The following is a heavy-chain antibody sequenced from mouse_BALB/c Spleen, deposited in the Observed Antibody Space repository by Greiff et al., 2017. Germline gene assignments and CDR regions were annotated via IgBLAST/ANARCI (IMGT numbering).Heavy chain of an antibody. CDR3: ARNYGSSYDWYFDV. J-gene: IGHJ1*01. V-gene: IGHV3-2*02. CDR1: GYSITSDYA. Sequence: DVQLQESGPGLVKPSQSLSLTCTVTGYSITSDYAWNWIRQFPGNKLEWMGYISYSGSTSYNPSLKSRISITRDTSKNQFFLQLNSVTTEDTATYYCARNYGSSYDWYFDVWGAGTTVTVSS. D-gene: IGHD1-1*01. CDR2: ISYSGST.